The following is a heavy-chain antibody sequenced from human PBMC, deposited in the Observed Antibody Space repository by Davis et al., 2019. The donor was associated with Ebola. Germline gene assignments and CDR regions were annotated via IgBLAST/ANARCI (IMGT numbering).Heavy chain of an antibody. Sequence: PGGSLRLSCQASGFTFSNYNLNWVRQAPGKGLEWVSSISPRSSYIYYVDSVKGRFTISRGNGKNSLFLQLNSLRAEDTAVYYCARDRPLDFFFGDYYGMDVWGQGTTVTVSS. J-gene: IGHJ6*02. CDR1: GFTFSNYN. CDR3: ARDRPLDFFFGDYYGMDV. V-gene: IGHV3-21*01. CDR2: ISPRSSYI. D-gene: IGHD3-16*01.